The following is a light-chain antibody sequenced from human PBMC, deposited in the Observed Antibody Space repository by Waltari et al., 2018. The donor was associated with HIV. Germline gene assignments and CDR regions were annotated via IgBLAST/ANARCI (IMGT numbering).Light chain of an antibody. Sequence: DIQMTQSPSSLSASVGDRVTITCRASQGISNSLAWYQQKPGKAPKLLLYAASGLERWGPSKVEGNWSGTDYSSTNKRLAPGGFANLFCPTFFPFPRTFGQGTKVEIK. CDR3: PTFFPFPRT. J-gene: IGKJ1*01. V-gene: IGKV1-NL1*01. CDR1: QGISNS. CDR2: AAS.